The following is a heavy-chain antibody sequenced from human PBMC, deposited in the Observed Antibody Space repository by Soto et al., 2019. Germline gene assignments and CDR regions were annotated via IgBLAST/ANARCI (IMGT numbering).Heavy chain of an antibody. D-gene: IGHD6-6*01. Sequence: GESLKISCKSSGYIFTSYWIGWVRQMPGKGLEWIGIIHPGDSNVRYSPSFQGQVTISADKSISTAYLQWSSLKASDTAIYFCARVLIAARPWFDPWGQGTQVTVSS. CDR1: GYIFTSYW. CDR2: IHPGDSNV. J-gene: IGHJ5*02. CDR3: ARVLIAARPWFDP. V-gene: IGHV5-51*01.